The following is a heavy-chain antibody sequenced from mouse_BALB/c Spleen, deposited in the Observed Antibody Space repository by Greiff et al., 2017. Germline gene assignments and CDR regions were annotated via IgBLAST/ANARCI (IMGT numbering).Heavy chain of an antibody. Sequence: QVQLQQPGAELVKPGASVKMSCKASGYTFTSYNMHWVKQTPGQGLEWIGAIYPGNGDTSYNQKFKGKATLTADKSSSTAYMQLSSLTSEDSAVYYCARPMITPAMDYWGQGTSVTVSS. CDR1: GYTFTSYN. CDR2: IYPGNGDT. CDR3: ARPMITPAMDY. D-gene: IGHD2-4*01. V-gene: IGHV1-12*01. J-gene: IGHJ4*01.